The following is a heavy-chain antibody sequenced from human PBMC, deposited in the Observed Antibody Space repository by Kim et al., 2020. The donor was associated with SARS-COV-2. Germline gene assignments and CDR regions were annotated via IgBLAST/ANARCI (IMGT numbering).Heavy chain of an antibody. V-gene: IGHV1-18*01. J-gene: IGHJ4*02. D-gene: IGHD5-12*01. CDR3: AREQSNPRYSGYERGYYFDY. CDR2: ISAYNGNT. Sequence: ASVKVSCKASGYTFTSYGISWVRQAPGQGLEWMGWISAYNGNTNYAQKLQGRVTMTTDTSTSTAYMELRSLRSDDTAVYYCAREQSNPRYSGYERGYYFDYWGQGTLVTVSS. CDR1: GYTFTSYG.